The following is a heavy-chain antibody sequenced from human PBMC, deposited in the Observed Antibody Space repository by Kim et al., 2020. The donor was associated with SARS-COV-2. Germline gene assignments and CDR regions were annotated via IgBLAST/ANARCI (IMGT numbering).Heavy chain of an antibody. CDR1: GYTFTNYH. V-gene: IGHV1-46*01. D-gene: IGHD2-15*01. CDR3: VRDRVPGGGFFFDS. Sequence: ASVKVSCKASGYTFTNYHIHWVRQAPGQGLEWMGLINPSGGSTKYAQKFQDRVTMTRVTSTSTVYMELSSLGSEDTAVYYCVRDRVPGGGFFFDSWGQGTLVTVSA. J-gene: IGHJ4*02. CDR2: INPSGGST.